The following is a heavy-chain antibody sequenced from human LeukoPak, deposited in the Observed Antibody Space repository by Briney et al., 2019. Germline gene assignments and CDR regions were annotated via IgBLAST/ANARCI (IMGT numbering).Heavy chain of an antibody. V-gene: IGHV3-21*01. CDR3: AREMATRIDAFDI. Sequence: GGSPRLSCAASGFTFSSYSMNWVRQAPGKGLEWVSSISSSSSYIYYADSVKGRFTISRDNAKNSLYLQMNSLRAEDTAVYYCAREMATRIDAFDIWGQGTMVTVSS. CDR2: ISSSSSYI. J-gene: IGHJ3*02. D-gene: IGHD5-24*01. CDR1: GFTFSSYS.